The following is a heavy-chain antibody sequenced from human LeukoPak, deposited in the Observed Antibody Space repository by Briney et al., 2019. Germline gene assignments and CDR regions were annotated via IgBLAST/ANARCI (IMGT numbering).Heavy chain of an antibody. CDR3: AKDGRVSYYDFWSGYYTDY. CDR2: ISYDGSNK. Sequence: PGGSLRLSCAASGFTFSSYGMHWVRQAPGKGLEWVAVISYDGSNKYYADSVKGRFTISRDNSKNTLYLQMNSLRAEDTAVYHCAKDGRVSYYDFWSGYYTDYWGQGTLVTVSS. J-gene: IGHJ4*02. V-gene: IGHV3-30*18. D-gene: IGHD3-3*01. CDR1: GFTFSSYG.